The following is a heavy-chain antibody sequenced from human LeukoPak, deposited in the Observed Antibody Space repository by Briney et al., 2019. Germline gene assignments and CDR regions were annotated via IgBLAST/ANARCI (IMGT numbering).Heavy chain of an antibody. CDR2: IYHSGSI. J-gene: IGHJ4*02. V-gene: IGHV4-30-2*01. D-gene: IGHD1-1*01. CDR3: ARLRRLERRVDY. Sequence: SETLSLTCTVSGGSISSGGYYWSWIRQPPGKGLEWIGYIYHSGSIYYNPSLKSRVTISVDRSKNQFSLKLSSVTAADTAVYYCARLRRLERRVDYWGQGTLVTVSS. CDR1: GGSISSGGYY.